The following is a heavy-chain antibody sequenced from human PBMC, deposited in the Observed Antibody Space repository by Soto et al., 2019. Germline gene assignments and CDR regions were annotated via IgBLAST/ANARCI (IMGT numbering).Heavy chain of an antibody. CDR1: GFTFSLFA. CDR2: ISYDGSNV. J-gene: IGHJ3*02. D-gene: IGHD2-21*02. Sequence: QEQLVESGGGVVQPGRSLRLTCAGSGFTFSLFAMHWVRQAPGKGLEWVTVISYDGSNVYYADSVMGRFTISRDNSKNAVYLQMNNLRAEDTAVYYCAAHLYCGNDCYQAAFDTCVHGTLVTVSS. CDR3: AAHLYCGNDCYQAAFDT. V-gene: IGHV3-30-3*01.